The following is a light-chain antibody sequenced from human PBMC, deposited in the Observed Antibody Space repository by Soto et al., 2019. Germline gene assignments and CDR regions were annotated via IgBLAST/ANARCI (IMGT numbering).Light chain of an antibody. Sequence: EIVLTQSPATLSLSLGERATLSCRASQSIGSNYFAWYQQKPGQAPRLLIYGVSSRPTGIPDRFSGSGSGTDFTLTISRLEPEDFAVYYCEQYGSSPRTFGQGTKVDIK. V-gene: IGKV3-20*01. CDR1: QSIGSNY. CDR3: EQYGSSPRT. CDR2: GVS. J-gene: IGKJ1*01.